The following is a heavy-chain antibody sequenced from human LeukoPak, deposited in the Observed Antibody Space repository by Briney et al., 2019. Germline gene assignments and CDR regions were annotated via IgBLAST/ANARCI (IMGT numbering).Heavy chain of an antibody. D-gene: IGHD6-6*01. V-gene: IGHV3-30*04. J-gene: IGHJ3*02. Sequence: GESLRLSCAASGFTFTNYSVHWVRQAPGKGLEGVALISDDGSNKYYADSVKGRFTISRDNSKNTLYLQMSSLRGEDTAVYYCARTYGSSADAFDIWGHGTMVTVSS. CDR1: GFTFTNYS. CDR2: ISDDGSNK. CDR3: ARTYGSSADAFDI.